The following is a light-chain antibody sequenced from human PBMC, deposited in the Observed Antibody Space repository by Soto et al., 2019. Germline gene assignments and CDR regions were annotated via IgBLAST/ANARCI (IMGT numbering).Light chain of an antibody. CDR3: QQYNSYSKT. CDR1: QSVSNNY. V-gene: IGKV3-20*01. CDR2: GAS. J-gene: IGKJ1*01. Sequence: EIVLTQPPGTLSLSPGERATLSCRASQSVSNNYLAWYQQKPGQAPRLLIYGASNRATGIPDRFSGSGSGTEFTLTISSLQPDDFATYYCQQYNSYSKTFGQGTKVDIK.